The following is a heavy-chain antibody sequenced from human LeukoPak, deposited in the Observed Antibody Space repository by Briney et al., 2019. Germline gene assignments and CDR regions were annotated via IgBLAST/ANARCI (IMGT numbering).Heavy chain of an antibody. V-gene: IGHV1-8*03. CDR2: MNPNSGNT. J-gene: IGHJ5*02. Sequence: GASVKVSCKASGYTFTSYDINWVRQATGQGLEWMGWMNPNSGNTGYAQKFQGRVTITRNTSISTAYMELSSLRSEDTAVYYCARAYRERRYYDFWSGYNWFDPWGQGTLVTVSS. CDR3: ARAYRERRYYDFWSGYNWFDP. CDR1: GYTFTSYD. D-gene: IGHD3-3*01.